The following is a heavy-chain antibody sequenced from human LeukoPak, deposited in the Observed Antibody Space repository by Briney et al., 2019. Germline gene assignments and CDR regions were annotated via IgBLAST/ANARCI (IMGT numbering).Heavy chain of an antibody. CDR1: GFTFNSQA. D-gene: IGHD6-13*01. J-gene: IGHJ6*02. CDR3: AKDQGSSNYFFYYYNGMDV. CDR2: INGSCSST. V-gene: IGHV3-23*01. Sequence: GSLRLPFVGSGFTFNSQALNWVRQASGEGLGGGPVINGSCSSTYYADSVKGRFTISRDNSKNMLYLQMNSLRAEDTAVYYCAKDQGSSNYFFYYYNGMDVWGQGTTVSVSS.